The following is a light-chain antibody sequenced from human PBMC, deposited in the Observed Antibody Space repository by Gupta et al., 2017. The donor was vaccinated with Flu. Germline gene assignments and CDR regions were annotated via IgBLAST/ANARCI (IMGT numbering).Light chain of an antibody. CDR2: KAS. V-gene: IGKV1-5*03. J-gene: IGKJ1*01. Sequence: SPSTLSASVGDRVTITCRASQSISTWLAWYQQKPGKAPKLLIYKASRVESGVPSRFSGSGSGTEFTLTISRLQPDDFATYYCQQYYSYWSFGQGTXVEIK. CDR3: QQYYSYWS. CDR1: QSISTW.